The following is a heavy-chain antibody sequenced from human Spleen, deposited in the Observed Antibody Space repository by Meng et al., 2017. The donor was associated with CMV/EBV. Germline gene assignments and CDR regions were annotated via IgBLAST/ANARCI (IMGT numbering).Heavy chain of an antibody. CDR3: ARSCNGNTCPFDF. D-gene: IGHD2/OR15-2a*01. CDR1: EGTFRTYA. CDR2: IIPIYGTT. V-gene: IGHV1-69*05. J-gene: IGHJ4*02. Sequence: KASEGTFRTYAVTWVRQAPGQGLEWMGRIIPIYGTTNYAQKFQGRVTITTDESTGTAYMELSSLRSEDAAFYYCARSCNGNTCPFDFWGQGTLVTSPQ.